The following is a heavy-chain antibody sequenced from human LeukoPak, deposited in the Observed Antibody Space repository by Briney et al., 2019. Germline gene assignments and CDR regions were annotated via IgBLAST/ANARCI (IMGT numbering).Heavy chain of an antibody. CDR3: ASRYYYDMGMDV. J-gene: IGHJ6*02. V-gene: IGHV3-11*01. Sequence: PGGSLILSCAASGFTFSDYYMSWIRQAPGKGLEWVSYISSSGSTIYYADSVKGRFTISRDNAKNSLYLQMNSLRAEDTAVYYCASRYYYDMGMDVWGQGTTVTVSS. CDR2: ISSSGSTI. D-gene: IGHD3-22*01. CDR1: GFTFSDYY.